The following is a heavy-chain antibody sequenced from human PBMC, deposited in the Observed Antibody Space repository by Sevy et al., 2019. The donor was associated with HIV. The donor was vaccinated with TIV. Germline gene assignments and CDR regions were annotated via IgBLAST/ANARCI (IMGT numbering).Heavy chain of an antibody. Sequence: GGSLRLSCAVSGFTFSNYWMSWVRQAPGKGLECVANINQDGGEKYYLESVKGRFFASRDNARNSLYLQMDSLRAEDTAVYYCAGEQIAGAKPDYFDYWGQGTLVTVSS. J-gene: IGHJ4*02. CDR1: GFTFSNYW. CDR2: INQDGGEK. CDR3: AGEQIAGAKPDYFDY. D-gene: IGHD6-13*01. V-gene: IGHV3-7*01.